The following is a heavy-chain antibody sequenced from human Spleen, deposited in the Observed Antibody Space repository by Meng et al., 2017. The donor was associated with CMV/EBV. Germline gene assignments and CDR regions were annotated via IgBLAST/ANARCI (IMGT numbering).Heavy chain of an antibody. J-gene: IGHJ4*02. V-gene: IGHV3-30-3*01. CDR2: ISYDGSNK. Sequence: VDVVESGGGVVQPGRSLRLSCAASGFTFSSYAMHWVRQAPGKGLEWVAVISYDGSNKYYADSVKGRFTISRDNSKNTLYLQMNSLRAEDTAVYYCAREPEITMIVGDYWGQGTLVTVSS. D-gene: IGHD3-22*01. CDR1: GFTFSSYA. CDR3: AREPEITMIVGDY.